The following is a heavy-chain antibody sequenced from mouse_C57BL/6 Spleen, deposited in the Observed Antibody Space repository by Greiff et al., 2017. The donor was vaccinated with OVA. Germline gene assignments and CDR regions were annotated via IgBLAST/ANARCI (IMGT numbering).Heavy chain of an antibody. CDR1: GYTFNSYW. V-gene: IGHV1-72*01. Sequence: VQLQQSGAELVKPGASVKLSCTASGYTFNSYWMHWVKQRPGRGLEWIGRIDPNNGGTKYNEKFQGKATMTVDKPSSTAYMQLSSLTSEDSAVYYCARTYGNYYAMDYWGQGTSVTVSS. CDR3: ARTYGNYYAMDY. D-gene: IGHD2-1*01. CDR2: IDPNNGGT. J-gene: IGHJ4*01.